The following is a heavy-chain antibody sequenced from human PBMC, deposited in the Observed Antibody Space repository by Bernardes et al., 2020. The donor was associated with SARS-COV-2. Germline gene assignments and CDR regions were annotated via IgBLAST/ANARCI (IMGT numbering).Heavy chain of an antibody. CDR2: ISWNSGSI. D-gene: IGHD6-19*01. V-gene: IGHV3-9*01. CDR1: GFTFDHFA. J-gene: IGHJ4*02. CDR3: AKDYETGELGIAVEGYCGH. Sequence: GGSLRLSRAASGFTFDHFAMHWVRHSPGKGLEWVSGISWNSGSIGYAASVKGRFTISRDNAKNSLYLQMNSLRPDDTALYYCAKDYETGELGIAVEGYCGHWGQGTLVTVSS.